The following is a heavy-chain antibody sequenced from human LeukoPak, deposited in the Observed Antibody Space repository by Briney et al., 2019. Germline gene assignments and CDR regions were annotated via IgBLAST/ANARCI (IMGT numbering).Heavy chain of an antibody. CDR3: ARDQGIAVPYYFDY. V-gene: IGHV1-18*01. Sequence: ASVKVSCKASGGTFSSYAISWVRQAPGQGLEWMGWISAYNGNTNYAQKLQGRVTMTTDTSTSTAYMELRSLRSDDTAVYYCARDQGIAVPYYFDYWGQGTLVTVSS. D-gene: IGHD6-19*01. J-gene: IGHJ4*02. CDR2: ISAYNGNT. CDR1: GGTFSSYA.